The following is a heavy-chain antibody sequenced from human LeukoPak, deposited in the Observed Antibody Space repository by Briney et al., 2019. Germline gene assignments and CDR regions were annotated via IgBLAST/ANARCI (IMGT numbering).Heavy chain of an antibody. CDR2: IILIFGTA. CDR1: GGAFSSYA. CDR3: ARGTATVTGYFQH. V-gene: IGHV1-69*13. D-gene: IGHD4-17*01. Sequence: SVKVPCKASGGAFSSYAICWVRQAPGQGLGWMGGIILIFGTANYAQKFQGRVTITAGESTSTAYMELSSLRSEDTAVYYCARGTATVTGYFQHWGQGTLVTVSS. J-gene: IGHJ1*01.